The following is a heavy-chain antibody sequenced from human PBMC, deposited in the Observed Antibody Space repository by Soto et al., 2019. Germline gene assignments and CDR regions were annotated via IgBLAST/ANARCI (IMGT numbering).Heavy chain of an antibody. CDR3: ARKDIVLVPASTDLDV. CDR1: SDSISSGGYY. J-gene: IGHJ6*02. V-gene: IGHV4-30-4*08. CDR2: IYYSGST. D-gene: IGHD2-2*01. Sequence: SETLSLTCTVCSDSISSGGYYWSWIRQHPGKGLEWIGYIYYSGSTYYNPSLKSRVTISVDTSKNQFSLKLSSVTAADTAVYYCARKDIVLVPASTDLDVWGQGTTVTVSS.